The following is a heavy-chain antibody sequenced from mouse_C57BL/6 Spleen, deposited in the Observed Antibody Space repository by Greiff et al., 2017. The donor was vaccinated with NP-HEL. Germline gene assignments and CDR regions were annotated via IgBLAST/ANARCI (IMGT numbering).Heavy chain of an antibody. Sequence: QVQLQQSGAELVRPGTSVKVSCKASGYAFTNYLMEWVKQRPGQGLEWIGVINPGSGGTNYNEKFKGKATLTADKSSSTAYMQLSSLTSEDSAVYCCAREDYDDYAMDYWGQGTSVTVSS. D-gene: IGHD2-4*01. CDR3: AREDYDDYAMDY. V-gene: IGHV1-54*01. CDR1: GYAFTNYL. CDR2: INPGSGGT. J-gene: IGHJ4*01.